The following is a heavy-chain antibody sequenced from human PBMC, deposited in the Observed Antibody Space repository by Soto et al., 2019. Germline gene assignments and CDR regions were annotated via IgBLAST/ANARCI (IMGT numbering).Heavy chain of an antibody. CDR2: ISGGSTSI. CDR3: ARDSSRYKFFDS. J-gene: IGHJ4*02. D-gene: IGHD6-13*01. CDR1: GFTFSSYG. V-gene: IGHV3-48*01. Sequence: GGSLRLSCAASGFTFSSYGMHWVRQAPGKGLEWVAYISGGSTSIHYADAVRGRFTISRDNADNSLYLQMDSLRVEDTAVYYWARDSSRYKFFDSWGQGTLVTVSS.